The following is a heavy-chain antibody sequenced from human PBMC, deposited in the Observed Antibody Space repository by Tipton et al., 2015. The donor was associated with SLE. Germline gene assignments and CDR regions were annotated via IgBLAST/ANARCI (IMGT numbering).Heavy chain of an antibody. CDR2: ISSSGSS. V-gene: IGHV3-11*01. Sequence: SLRLSCAASGFTLSGYYMNWIRQAPGKGLEWISYISSSGSSNFADSVKGRFTISRDNAKNSLFLQMNSLRAEDTAVYYCAREGITDYAMDVWGQGTTITVSS. CDR1: GFTLSGYY. J-gene: IGHJ6*02. D-gene: IGHD1-14*01. CDR3: AREGITDYAMDV.